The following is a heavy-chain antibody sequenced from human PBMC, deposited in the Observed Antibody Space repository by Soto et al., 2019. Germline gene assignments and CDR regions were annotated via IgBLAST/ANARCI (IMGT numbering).Heavy chain of an antibody. CDR2: IRLSGGDT. Sequence: GGSLRLSCAASGFTFSSYDIAWVRQAPGKGLEWVSTIRLSGGDTWYVDSVKGRFTISRDNAKNSLYLQMNSLRAEDTAVYYCARDQLYYNDISGRPLNAFDVWGQGTMVTVSS. CDR1: GFTFSSYD. V-gene: IGHV3-21*01. D-gene: IGHD3-22*01. J-gene: IGHJ3*01. CDR3: ARDQLYYNDISGRPLNAFDV.